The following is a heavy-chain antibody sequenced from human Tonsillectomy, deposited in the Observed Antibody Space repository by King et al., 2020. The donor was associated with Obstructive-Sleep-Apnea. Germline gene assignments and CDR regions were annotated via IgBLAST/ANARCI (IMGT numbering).Heavy chain of an antibody. D-gene: IGHD3-22*01. Sequence: VQLVESGGGLVQPGGSLRLSCAASGFTFSSYWMHWVRQAPGKGLVWVSRVNSDGSSTSYADSVKGRFTISRDNAKNTLYLQMNSVRAEDTAVYYCARVNIGDSSGYSGYFDSWGQGILVTVSS. J-gene: IGHJ4*02. V-gene: IGHV3-74*01. CDR1: GFTFSSYW. CDR2: VNSDGSST. CDR3: ARVNIGDSSGYSGYFDS.